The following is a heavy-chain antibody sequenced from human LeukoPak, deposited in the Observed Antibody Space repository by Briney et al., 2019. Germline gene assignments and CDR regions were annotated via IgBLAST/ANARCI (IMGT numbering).Heavy chain of an antibody. CDR3: AMTMVRGVIGGFGD. CDR1: GFTFSSYA. D-gene: IGHD3-10*01. Sequence: GGSLRLSCAASGFTFSSYAMSWVRQAPGKGLEWVSAISGSGGSTYYADSVKGRFTISRDNSKNALYLQMNSLRAEDTAVYYCAMTMVRGVIGGFGDWGQGTLVTVSS. J-gene: IGHJ4*02. V-gene: IGHV3-23*01. CDR2: ISGSGGST.